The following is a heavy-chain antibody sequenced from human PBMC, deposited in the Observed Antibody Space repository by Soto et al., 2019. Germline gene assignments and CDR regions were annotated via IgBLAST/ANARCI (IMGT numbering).Heavy chain of an antibody. CDR1: GYTFTSYA. V-gene: IGHV1-3*01. J-gene: IGHJ4*02. CDR3: ASDSQLTGRSGYRALGY. CDR2: INAGIGNT. Sequence: GASVKVSCKASGYTFTSYAMHWVRQAPGQRLEWMGWINAGIGNTKYSQKFQGRVTITRDTSASTAYMELSSLRSEDTAVYYCASDSQLTGRSGYRALGYWGQGTLVTVSS. D-gene: IGHD5-12*01.